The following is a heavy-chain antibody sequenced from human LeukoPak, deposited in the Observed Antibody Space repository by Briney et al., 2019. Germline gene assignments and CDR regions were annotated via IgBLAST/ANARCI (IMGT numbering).Heavy chain of an antibody. CDR2: ISSSSSYI. CDR3: ARQGYCSSASCLDAFDI. D-gene: IGHD2-2*01. CDR1: GFTFSSYS. Sequence: PGGSLRLSCAASGFTFSSYSMNWVRQAPGKGLEWVSSISSSSSYICYADSVKGRLTISRDNAKNSLYLQMNSLKAEDTAVYYCARQGYCSSASCLDAFDIWGQGTMVTVSS. J-gene: IGHJ3*02. V-gene: IGHV3-21*01.